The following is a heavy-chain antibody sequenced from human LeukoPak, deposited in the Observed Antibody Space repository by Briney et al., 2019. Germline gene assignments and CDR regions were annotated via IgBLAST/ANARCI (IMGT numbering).Heavy chain of an antibody. V-gene: IGHV1-2*06. CDR3: ARDRRGYSYGYYFDY. Sequence: ASVKVSCNPAAHTFTGYYMHWVRQAPGQGLEWMGRINPNSGGTNYAQKFQGRVNMTRDTSISTAYMELSRLRSDDTAVYYCARDRRGYSYGYYFDYWGQGTLVTVSS. J-gene: IGHJ4*02. CDR1: AHTFTGYY. CDR2: INPNSGGT. D-gene: IGHD5-18*01.